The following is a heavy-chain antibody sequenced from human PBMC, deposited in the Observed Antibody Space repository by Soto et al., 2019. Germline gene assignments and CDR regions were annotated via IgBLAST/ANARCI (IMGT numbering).Heavy chain of an antibody. CDR2: ISGSGGNT. J-gene: IGHJ5*02. Sequence: GGSLRLSCAASGFTFSSSAMSWVRQAPGKGLEWVSAISGSGGNTFYADSVEGRFTISRDNSRNTLYLQMNSLRAEDTAVYYCARDPSLNVDIVATIPVWFDPWGQGTLVTVSS. D-gene: IGHD5-12*01. CDR1: GFTFSSSA. V-gene: IGHV3-23*01. CDR3: ARDPSLNVDIVATIPVWFDP.